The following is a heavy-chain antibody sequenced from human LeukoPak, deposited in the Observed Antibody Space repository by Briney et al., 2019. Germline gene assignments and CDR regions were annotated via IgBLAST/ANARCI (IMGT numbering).Heavy chain of an antibody. V-gene: IGHV4-59*01. CDR3: ARVRSYSVAGTFPAFDI. CDR1: DDSITMYY. CDR2: IYYSGST. J-gene: IGHJ3*02. D-gene: IGHD6-19*01. Sequence: SETLSLTCSVSDDSITMYYWTWIRQPPGKGLEWIGYIYYSGSTNYNPSLKSRVTISVDTSKNQFSLKLSSVTAADTAVYYCARVRSYSVAGTFPAFDIWGQGTMVTVSS.